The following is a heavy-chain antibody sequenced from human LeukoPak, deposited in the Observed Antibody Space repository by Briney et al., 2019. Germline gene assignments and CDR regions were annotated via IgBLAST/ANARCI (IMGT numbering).Heavy chain of an antibody. Sequence: GGSLRLSCAASGFSFSRNGMHWVRQAPGKGLEWVAVISYDGSDKYHADSVKGRFTISRDNSKNTLYLQMNSLRAEDTAVYYCAKESCSSRCNFDYWGQGTLVTVSS. V-gene: IGHV3-30*18. CDR2: ISYDGSDK. J-gene: IGHJ4*02. D-gene: IGHD2-2*01. CDR1: GFSFSRNG. CDR3: AKESCSSRCNFDY.